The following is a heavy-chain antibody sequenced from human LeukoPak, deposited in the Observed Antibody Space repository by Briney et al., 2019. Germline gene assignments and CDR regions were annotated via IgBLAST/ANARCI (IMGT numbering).Heavy chain of an antibody. V-gene: IGHV4-4*02. CDR3: AREGRIAVAAFDY. J-gene: IGHJ4*02. Sequence: SETLSLTCAVSGGSISSSNWWSWVRQPPGKGLEWNGEIYHSGSTNYNPSLKSRVTISVDKSKNQFSLKLSSVTAADTAVYYCAREGRIAVAAFDYWGQGTLVTVSS. CDR1: GGSISSSNW. CDR2: IYHSGST. D-gene: IGHD6-19*01.